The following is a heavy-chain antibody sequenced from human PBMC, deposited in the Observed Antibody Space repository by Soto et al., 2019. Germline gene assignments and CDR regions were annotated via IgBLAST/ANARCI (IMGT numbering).Heavy chain of an antibody. CDR3: ARAGCSGGSCYWFDP. J-gene: IGHJ5*02. V-gene: IGHV4-59*01. CDR2: IYYSGST. D-gene: IGHD2-15*01. Sequence: QVQLQESGPGLVKPSETLSLTCTVSGGSISSYYWSWIRQPPGKGLEWIGYIYYSGSTNYNPSLKSRVTISVDTSQNQFSLKLSSVTAADTAVYYCARAGCSGGSCYWFDPWGQGTLVTVSS. CDR1: GGSISSYY.